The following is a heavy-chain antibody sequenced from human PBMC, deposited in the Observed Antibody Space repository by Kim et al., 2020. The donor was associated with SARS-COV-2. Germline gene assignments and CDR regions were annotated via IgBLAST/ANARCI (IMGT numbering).Heavy chain of an antibody. V-gene: IGHV3-66*01. CDR1: GFTVSSYS. CDR2: INSSGTKS. Sequence: GGSLRLSCAASGFTVSSYSMSWVRQAPGKGLEWVSVINSSGTKSYYEDAVGSRTTTCDNYTNNTQFLQKNLMSEEAAVYYYSTYRTTFTDYYYAIDLW. CDR3: STYRTTFTDYYYAIDL. D-gene: IGHD5-12*01. J-gene: IGHJ6*01.